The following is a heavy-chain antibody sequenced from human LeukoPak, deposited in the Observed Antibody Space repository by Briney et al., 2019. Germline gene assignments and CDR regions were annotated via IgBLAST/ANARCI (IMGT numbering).Heavy chain of an antibody. CDR3: AKGYIIAGRQWYLDL. J-gene: IGHJ2*01. D-gene: IGHD1-26*01. CDR2: INHDGRET. V-gene: IGHV3-7*01. CDR1: GFTFSTYW. Sequence: GGSLRLSCAASGFTFSTYWMSWVRQAPGKGLEWVANINHDGRETYYADSVKGRFIISRDNAKDSLYLQTNSLRAEDAAVYYCAKGYIIAGRQWYLDLWGRGTLVGVSS.